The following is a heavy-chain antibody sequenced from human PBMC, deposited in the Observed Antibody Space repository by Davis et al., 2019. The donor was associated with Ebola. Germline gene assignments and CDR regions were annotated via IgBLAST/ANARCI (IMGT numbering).Heavy chain of an antibody. CDR2: ILYDGINK. V-gene: IGHV3-30-3*01. J-gene: IGHJ3*02. Sequence: GESLKISCAASGFTCSSYAMHWVRQAPGKGLEWVAVILYDGINKYYVDSVKGRFTISRDNSKNTLSLQMNSLGPDDTAVYYCARGSRIIRDAFDIWGQGTMVTVSS. D-gene: IGHD5/OR15-5a*01. CDR3: ARGSRIIRDAFDI. CDR1: GFTCSSYA.